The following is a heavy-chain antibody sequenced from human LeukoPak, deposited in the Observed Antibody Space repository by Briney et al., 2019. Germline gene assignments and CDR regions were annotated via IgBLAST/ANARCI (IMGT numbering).Heavy chain of an antibody. V-gene: IGHV4-4*07. D-gene: IGHD3-16*02. CDR3: ASGRRITFGGVIVINHYGMDV. CDR2: IYTSGST. J-gene: IGHJ6*02. Sequence: SETLSLTCTVSGDSISNYYWSWIRQPAGKGLEWIGRIYTSGSTNYNPSLKSRVTMSVDTSKNQFSLKLRSVTAADTAVYYCASGRRITFGGVIVINHYGMDVWGQGTTVTVSS. CDR1: GDSISNYY.